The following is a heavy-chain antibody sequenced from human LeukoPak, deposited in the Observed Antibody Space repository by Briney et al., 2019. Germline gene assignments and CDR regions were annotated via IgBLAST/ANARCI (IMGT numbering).Heavy chain of an antibody. CDR1: GYTLTELS. Sequence: ASVKVSCKVSGYTLTELSMHWVRQAPGKGLEWMGGFDPEDGETIYAQKFQGRVTMTEDTSTDTAYMELSSLRSEDTAVYYCATVADYSIHRRAFDIWGQGTMVTVSS. D-gene: IGHD4-11*01. CDR3: ATVADYSIHRRAFDI. J-gene: IGHJ3*02. V-gene: IGHV1-24*01. CDR2: FDPEDGET.